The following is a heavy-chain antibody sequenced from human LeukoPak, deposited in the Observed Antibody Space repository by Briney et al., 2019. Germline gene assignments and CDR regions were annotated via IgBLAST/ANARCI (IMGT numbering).Heavy chain of an antibody. V-gene: IGHV1-18*01. J-gene: IGHJ5*02. Sequence: ASVKVSCKASGYSFASFGINWVRQAPGQGLEWMGWISAYNGDTNYAQNLQGRVTMTTDTSTSTAYMDLRSLRSDDTAVYYCAKDHRGYYGSGSYFWFDPWGQGTLVTVSS. D-gene: IGHD3-10*01. CDR2: ISAYNGDT. CDR1: GYSFASFG. CDR3: AKDHRGYYGSGSYFWFDP.